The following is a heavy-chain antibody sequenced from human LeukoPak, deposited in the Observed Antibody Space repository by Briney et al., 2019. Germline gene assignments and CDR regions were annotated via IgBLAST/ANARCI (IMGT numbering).Heavy chain of an antibody. Sequence: WVYLRRSCAASGFTCYDYDMSWVPQAPGNGREGVFGINWNGGSTGYADSVKGRFTISRDNAKDSLYMQMNSLRADDTAVYYCARDPLDISRWTNAFDIWGQGTTVIVS. CDR2: INWNGGST. J-gene: IGHJ3*02. V-gene: IGHV3-20*04. CDR1: GFTCYDYD. D-gene: IGHD5-12*01. CDR3: ARDPLDISRWTNAFDI.